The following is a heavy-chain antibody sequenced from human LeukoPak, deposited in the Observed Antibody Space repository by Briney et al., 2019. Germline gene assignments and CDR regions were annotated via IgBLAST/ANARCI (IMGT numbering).Heavy chain of an antibody. D-gene: IGHD2/OR15-2a*01. V-gene: IGHV1-18*01. CDR3: ARDNRVIYYYYYYGMDV. Sequence: ASVKVSCKASGYTFTSYGISWVRQAPGQGLEWMGWISAHNGNTNYAQKLQGRVTMTTDTSTSTAYMELRSLRSDDTAVYYCARDNRVIYYYYYYGMDVWGQGTTVTVSS. CDR1: GYTFTSYG. CDR2: ISAHNGNT. J-gene: IGHJ6*02.